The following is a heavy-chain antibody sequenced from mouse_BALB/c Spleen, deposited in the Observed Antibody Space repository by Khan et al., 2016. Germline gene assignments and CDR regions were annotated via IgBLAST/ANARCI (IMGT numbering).Heavy chain of an antibody. J-gene: IGHJ4*01. Sequence: EVQLQESGPGLVKPSQSLSLTCTVTGYSITSDYAWNWIRQFPGNRLEWMGYISYSGSTRHNPSLKSRNSITRDTFKNQFFLQLNPVTSEATATYYCARSDYGDKGAMDYWGQGTSVTVSS. V-gene: IGHV3-2*02. CDR2: ISYSGST. CDR3: ARSDYGDKGAMDY. CDR1: GYSITSDYA. D-gene: IGHD1-1*01.